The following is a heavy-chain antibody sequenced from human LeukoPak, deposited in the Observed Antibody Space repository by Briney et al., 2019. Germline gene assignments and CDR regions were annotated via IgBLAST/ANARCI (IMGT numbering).Heavy chain of an antibody. J-gene: IGHJ3*02. V-gene: IGHV1-69*05. CDR3: ASPAGYIYGNDAFDI. CDR2: FIPIFGTS. CDR1: GGTLSSAA. D-gene: IGHD5-18*01. Sequence: GSSVKVSCKGSGGTLSSAAISWVRQVPGQGLEWMGRFIPIFGTSDYAQKFQGRVSIITDESTSTAYMELSSLRSEDTAVYYCASPAGYIYGNDAFDIWGQGTTVTVSS.